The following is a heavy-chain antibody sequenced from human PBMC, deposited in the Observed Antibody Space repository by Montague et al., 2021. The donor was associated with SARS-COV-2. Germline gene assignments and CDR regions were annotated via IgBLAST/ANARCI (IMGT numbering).Heavy chain of an antibody. CDR2: IYSSGST. J-gene: IGHJ6*02. CDR3: ARDSFVASYYYYGLDV. Sequence: SETLSLTCTVSGGSISGYYWNWIRQPPGKGLEWIGDIYSSGSTNYNPALKSRVTMSVDTSKNQLSLNLSSVTAADTAVYYCARDSFVASYYYYGLDVWGQGTTVTVAS. CDR1: GGSISGYY. D-gene: IGHD2-15*01. V-gene: IGHV4-59*13.